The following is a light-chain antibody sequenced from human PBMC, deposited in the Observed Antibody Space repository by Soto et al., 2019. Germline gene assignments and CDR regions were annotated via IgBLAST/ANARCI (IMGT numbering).Light chain of an antibody. CDR3: LQYYSYPQT. J-gene: IGKJ1*01. CDR2: VAS. CDR1: QAIRND. Sequence: DIQMTHSPSSLSASVGDRVTITCRASQAIRNDLAWYQQKPGKAPERLIYVASSLQSGVPSRFSGSGSGTEFSLAITSLQPEDFATYYCLQYYSYPQTFGQGTKVDIK. V-gene: IGKV1-17*01.